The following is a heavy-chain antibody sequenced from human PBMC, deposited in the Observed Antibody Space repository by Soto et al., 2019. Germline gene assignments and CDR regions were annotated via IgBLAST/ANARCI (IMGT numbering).Heavy chain of an antibody. CDR1: GFSLSTNRVG. CDR2: IYWDDAK. Sequence: QITLKESGPTLVKPTQTLTLTCTFSGFSLSTNRVGVGWIRQPPGKALEWLAVIYWDDAKTYRPSLKSRLTNTKDTSKSQGALTMTNMDPVDTATYYCAHAYGGRSLYWGQGTLVPVSS. V-gene: IGHV2-5*02. D-gene: IGHD1-26*01. CDR3: AHAYGGRSLY. J-gene: IGHJ4*02.